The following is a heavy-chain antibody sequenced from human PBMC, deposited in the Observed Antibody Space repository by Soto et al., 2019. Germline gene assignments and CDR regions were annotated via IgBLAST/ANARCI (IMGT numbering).Heavy chain of an antibody. CDR2: ISAYNGNT. CDR1: GYTFPSYG. V-gene: IGHV1-18*01. D-gene: IGHD2-15*01. Sequence: ASVKVSCKASGYTFPSYGISWVRQAPGQGLEWMGWISAYNGNTKYAQKLQGRVSMTTDTSTSTAYMELRSLRSDDTAVYYCARDLRAQIFDYWGQGTLVTHSS. J-gene: IGHJ4*02. CDR3: ARDLRAQIFDY.